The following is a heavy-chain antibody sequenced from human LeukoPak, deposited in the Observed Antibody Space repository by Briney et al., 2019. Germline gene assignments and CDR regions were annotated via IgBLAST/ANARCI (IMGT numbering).Heavy chain of an antibody. D-gene: IGHD6-13*01. J-gene: IGHJ4*02. CDR2: MFASGST. CDR1: GFTFDDYA. Sequence: GGSLRLSCAASGFTFDDYAMHWVRQAPGKGLEWVSVMFASGSTYYADSVKGRFTFSRDIFRNTLYLQLNSLRVEDTALYYCARGFVQTGYSSSSYVHWGQGTLVTVSS. CDR3: ARGFVQTGYSSSSYVH. V-gene: IGHV3-66*01.